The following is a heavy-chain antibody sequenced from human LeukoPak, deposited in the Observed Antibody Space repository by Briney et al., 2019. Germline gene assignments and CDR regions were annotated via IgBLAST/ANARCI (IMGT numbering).Heavy chain of an antibody. Sequence: PSEALSLTCAVYGGSFSGYYWSWIRQAPGKGLEWIGEINHSGNTNYNPSLKSRVTISVDTSKNQFSLKLSSVTATDTAVYYCVTEPGYCTGGRCYGGWFDPWGQGTLVTVSS. CDR1: GGSFSGYY. CDR2: INHSGNT. J-gene: IGHJ5*02. V-gene: IGHV4-34*01. D-gene: IGHD2-15*01. CDR3: VTEPGYCTGGRCYGGWFDP.